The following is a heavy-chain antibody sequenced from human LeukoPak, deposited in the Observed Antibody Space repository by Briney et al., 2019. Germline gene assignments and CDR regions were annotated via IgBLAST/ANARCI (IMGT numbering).Heavy chain of an antibody. CDR1: GFTFSSYG. J-gene: IGHJ4*02. Sequence: PGGSLRLSCAASGFTFSSYGMHWVRQAPGKGLEWVAFIRYDGSNKYYADSVKGRFTISRDNSKNTLYLQMNSLRAEDTAVYYCAKDPYYYGSGSYEDYWGQGTLVTVSS. V-gene: IGHV3-30*02. D-gene: IGHD3-10*01. CDR2: IRYDGSNK. CDR3: AKDPYYYGSGSYEDY.